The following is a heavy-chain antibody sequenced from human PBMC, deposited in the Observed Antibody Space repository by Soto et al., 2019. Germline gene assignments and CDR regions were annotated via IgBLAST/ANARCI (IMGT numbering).Heavy chain of an antibody. V-gene: IGHV1-18*01. J-gene: IGHJ3*02. CDR1: GYTFTSYG. Sequence: GASVKVSCKASGYTFTSYGISWVRQAPGQGLEWMGWISAYNGNTNYAQKLQGRATMTTDTSTSTAYMELRSLRSDDTAVYYCARVGAAAGRGAFDIWGQGAMVTVSS. CDR2: ISAYNGNT. CDR3: ARVGAAAGRGAFDI. D-gene: IGHD6-13*01.